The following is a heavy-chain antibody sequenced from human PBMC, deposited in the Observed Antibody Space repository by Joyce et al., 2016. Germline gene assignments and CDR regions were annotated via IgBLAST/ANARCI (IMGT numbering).Heavy chain of an antibody. CDR1: GGSISSNTYY. J-gene: IGHJ4*02. CDR3: ARQEDFFGLGSFWSK. V-gene: IGHV4-39*01. D-gene: IGHD3-10*01. CDR2: IYFSGST. Sequence: QLQLQESGPGLVKPSETLSLICTVSGGSISSNTYYWAWIRRPPGKGLEWIGSIYFSGSTLDNPSLKSRVSISVDPSKNQFSLKLRSVTAAYTAVYYCARQEDFFGLGSFWSKWGQGTLVTVSS.